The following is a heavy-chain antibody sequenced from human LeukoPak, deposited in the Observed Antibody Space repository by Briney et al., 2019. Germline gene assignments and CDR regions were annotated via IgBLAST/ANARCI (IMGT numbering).Heavy chain of an antibody. J-gene: IGHJ6*02. V-gene: IGHV1-69*04. Sequence: GASVKVSCKASGGTFSSYAISWVRQAPGQGLEWMGRIIPILGIANYAQKFQGRVTITADKSTSTAYMELSSLRSEDTAVYYCARVKYSSSAAAIGWEYYYYGMDVWGQGTTVTVSS. D-gene: IGHD6-6*01. CDR2: IIPILGIA. CDR1: GGTFSSYA. CDR3: ARVKYSSSAAAIGWEYYYYGMDV.